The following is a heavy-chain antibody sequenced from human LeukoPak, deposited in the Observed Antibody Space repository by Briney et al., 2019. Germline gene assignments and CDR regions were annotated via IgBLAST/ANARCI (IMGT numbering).Heavy chain of an antibody. V-gene: IGHV3-33*06. D-gene: IGHD1-26*01. Sequence: GGSLRLSCAASGFTFSSYGMHWVRQAPGKGLEWVAVIWYDGSNKYYADSVKGRFTISRDNSKNTLYLQMNSLRAEDTAVYCCAKDHLRRWDSGLPEPGYWGQRTLVTVSS. J-gene: IGHJ4*02. CDR1: GFTFSSYG. CDR3: AKDHLRRWDSGLPEPGY. CDR2: IWYDGSNK.